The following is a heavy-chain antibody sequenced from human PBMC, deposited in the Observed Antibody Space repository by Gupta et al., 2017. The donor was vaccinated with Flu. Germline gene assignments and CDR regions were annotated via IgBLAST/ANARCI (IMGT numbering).Heavy chain of an antibody. CDR2: IYYSGST. CDR3: AREGYYDSSGYYSRAFDI. J-gene: IGHJ3*02. Sequence: QLQESGPGLVKPSETLSLTCTVSGGSISSYYWSWIRQPPGKGLEWIGYIYYSGSTNYNPSLKSRVTISVDTSKNQFSLKLSSVTAADTAVYYCAREGYYDSSGYYSRAFDIWGQGTMVTVSS. V-gene: IGHV4-59*01. D-gene: IGHD3-22*01. CDR1: GGSISSYY.